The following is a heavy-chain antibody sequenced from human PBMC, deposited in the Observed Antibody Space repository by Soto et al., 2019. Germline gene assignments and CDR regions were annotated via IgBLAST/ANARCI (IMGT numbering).Heavy chain of an antibody. CDR1: GFSFSTYT. J-gene: IGHJ5*02. D-gene: IGHD3-22*01. CDR3: ARGAYYDSSGYRWFDP. V-gene: IGHV3-21*01. Sequence: GGSLRLSCAASGFSFSTYTMNWVRQAPGKRLEWVSSVSSGSSYIDYADPVKGRFTISRDNAKNSLYLQMNSLRAEDTAVYYCARGAYYDSSGYRWFDPWGQGTLVTVSS. CDR2: VSSGSSYI.